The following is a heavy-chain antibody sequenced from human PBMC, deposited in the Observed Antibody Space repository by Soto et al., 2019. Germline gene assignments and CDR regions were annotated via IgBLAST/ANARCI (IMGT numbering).Heavy chain of an antibody. CDR1: GGTFSSYA. Sequence: RASVKVSCKASGGTFSSYAISWVRQAPGQGLEWMGGIIPIFGTANYAQKFQGRVTITADESTSTAYMELSSLRSEDTAVYYCARGRPDSSGYYYDYWGQGTLVTVSS. J-gene: IGHJ4*02. D-gene: IGHD3-22*01. CDR3: ARGRPDSSGYYYDY. V-gene: IGHV1-69*13. CDR2: IIPIFGTA.